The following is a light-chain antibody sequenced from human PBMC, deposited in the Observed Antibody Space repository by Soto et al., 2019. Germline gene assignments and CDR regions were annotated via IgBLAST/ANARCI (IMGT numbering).Light chain of an antibody. CDR3: SSYTTSSTQV. Sequence: QSALTQPASVSGSPGQSITISCTGTSSDVGYYNYVSWYQHHPGKAPKLMIYEVSNRPSGVSSRFSDSKSGNTASPTISGLQTEDEADYYCSSYTTSSTQVFGGGTKLTVL. CDR1: SSDVGYYNY. V-gene: IGLV2-14*01. CDR2: EVS. J-gene: IGLJ3*02.